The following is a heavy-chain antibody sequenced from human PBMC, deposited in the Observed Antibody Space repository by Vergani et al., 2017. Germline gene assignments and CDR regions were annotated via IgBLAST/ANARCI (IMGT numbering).Heavy chain of an antibody. Sequence: EVQVVESGGGLIKQGGSLRLSCVVSGITFKNAWINWVRQAPGKGLEWIGRIRSKNDGGTADYAAPLKGRFTISRDDSKDSAFLLVNNLKTEDTAVYFCYTDYHDYWGQGTLVTVSS. V-gene: IGHV3-15*01. D-gene: IGHD2-2*02. J-gene: IGHJ4*02. CDR2: IRSKNDGGTA. CDR1: GITFKNAW. CDR3: YTDYHDY.